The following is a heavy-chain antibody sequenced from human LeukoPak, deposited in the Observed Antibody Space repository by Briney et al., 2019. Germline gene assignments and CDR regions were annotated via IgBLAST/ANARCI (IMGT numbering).Heavy chain of an antibody. D-gene: IGHD5-18*01. CDR1: GGSIASGYYY. J-gene: IGHJ4*02. Sequence: SQTLSLTCTVSGGSIASGYYYWSWIRQPAGKGLEWIGRIYTSRSTNHNPSLKSRLTIPVDTSKNQISLKLTFVPAADTAVYYCAREGERGYSYGYFHWGQGAMVTVSS. V-gene: IGHV4-61*02. CDR3: AREGERGYSYGYFH. CDR2: IYTSRST.